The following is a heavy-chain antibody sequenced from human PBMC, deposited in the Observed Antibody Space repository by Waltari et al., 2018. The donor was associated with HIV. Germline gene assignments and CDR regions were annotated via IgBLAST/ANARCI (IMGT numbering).Heavy chain of an antibody. CDR3: AKDKESYEGAYYFDY. J-gene: IGHJ4*02. D-gene: IGHD5-12*01. CDR1: GFTFDDYA. V-gene: IGHV3-9*01. CDR2: ISWNSGII. Sequence: EVQLVESGGGLVQPGRSLRLSCAASGFTFDDYAMHWVRQAPGKGLEWVSGISWNSGIIGYADSVKGRFTISRDNAKNSLYLQMNSLRAEDTALYYCAKDKESYEGAYYFDYWGQGTLVTVSS.